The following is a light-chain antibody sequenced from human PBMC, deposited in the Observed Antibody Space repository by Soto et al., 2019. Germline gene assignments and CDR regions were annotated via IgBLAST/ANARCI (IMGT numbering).Light chain of an antibody. Sequence: AIQLISSPSSPSASVGDRVTITCRAGQGIASAVAWYQQRPGKAPRLLIYDASSLESGVPSRFSGSGAGTDFTLTINNLQPEDFATYHCQQFNSYPQRVYTFGQGTKVDIK. V-gene: IGKV1-13*02. CDR3: QQFNSYPQRVYT. CDR1: QGIASA. CDR2: DAS. J-gene: IGKJ2*01.